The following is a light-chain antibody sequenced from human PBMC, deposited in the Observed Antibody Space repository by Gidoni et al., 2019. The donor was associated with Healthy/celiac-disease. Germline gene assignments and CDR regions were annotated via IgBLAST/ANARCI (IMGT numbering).Light chain of an antibody. CDR3: QQNRDWPPI. Sequence: EIVSTQPPATLSLSPGERATLTCRASQSVSNYLAWYQQKPGQAPRLLIYGASNRATGIPARFSGSGSGTDFTLTISSLEPEDFAVYYCQQNRDWPPIFGPGTKVDIK. CDR2: GAS. V-gene: IGKV3-11*01. CDR1: QSVSNY. J-gene: IGKJ3*01.